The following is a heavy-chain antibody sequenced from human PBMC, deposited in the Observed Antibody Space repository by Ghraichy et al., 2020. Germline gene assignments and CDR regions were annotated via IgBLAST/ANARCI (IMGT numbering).Heavy chain of an antibody. CDR2: IYYSGST. CDR1: GGSISSYY. J-gene: IGHJ6*03. D-gene: IGHD2-8*01. V-gene: IGHV4-59*01. Sequence: SQTLSLTCTVSGGSISSYYWSWIRQPPGKGLEWIGYIYYSGSTNYNPSLKSRVTISVDTSKNQFSLKLSSVTAADTAVYYFARAQYGSYYYMDVWGKGTTVTVSS. CDR3: ARAQYGSYYYMDV.